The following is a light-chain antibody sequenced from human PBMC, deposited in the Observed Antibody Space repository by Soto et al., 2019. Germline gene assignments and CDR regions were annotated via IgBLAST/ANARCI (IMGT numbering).Light chain of an antibody. CDR1: QRVSDN. V-gene: IGKV3-20*01. CDR2: GAS. Sequence: EIVMTQSPATLSLSPGERATLSCRASQRVSDNLAWYQQKPGQAPRLLIYGASSRATGIPDRFSGSGSGTDFTLTISRLEPEDFAAYYCQQYGSSPITFGQGTRLEI. CDR3: QQYGSSPIT. J-gene: IGKJ5*01.